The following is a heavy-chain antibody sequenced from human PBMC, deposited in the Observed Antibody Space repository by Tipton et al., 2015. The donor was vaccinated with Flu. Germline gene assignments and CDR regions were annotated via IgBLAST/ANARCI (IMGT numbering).Heavy chain of an antibody. D-gene: IGHD3-3*01. CDR1: GFTFSSYA. J-gene: IGHJ4*02. CDR3: VKALRDYGFWSGFDY. V-gene: IGHV3-64D*06. Sequence: SLRLSCSASGFTFSSYAMHWVRQAPGKGLEYVSAISSNGGSTYYADSVKGRFTISRDNSKNTLYLQMSSLRAEDTAVYYCVKALRDYGFWSGFDYWGQGTLVTVSS. CDR2: ISSNGGST.